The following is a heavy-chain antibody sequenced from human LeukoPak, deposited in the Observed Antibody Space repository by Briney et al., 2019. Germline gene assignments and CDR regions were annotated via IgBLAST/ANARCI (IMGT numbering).Heavy chain of an antibody. Sequence: GGSLRLSCVVSGFTFSDYAMGWVRQAPEKGLDWVSVISGSAHKIRYADSVKGRFTISRDNSENTVYLQMNNLRAEDTALYYCAGRPTGYSSGYVYWGQGALVTVSS. CDR1: GFTFSDYA. V-gene: IGHV3-23*01. CDR3: AGRPTGYSSGYVY. CDR2: ISGSAHKI. J-gene: IGHJ4*02. D-gene: IGHD5-18*01.